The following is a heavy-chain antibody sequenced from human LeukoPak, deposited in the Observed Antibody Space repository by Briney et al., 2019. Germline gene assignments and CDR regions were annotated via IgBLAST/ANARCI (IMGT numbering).Heavy chain of an antibody. CDR1: GFTFRSYA. Sequence: GRSLRLSCAASGFTFRSYAMHWVRQAPGQGLEWVAVISYDGGNKYYADSGKGRFTISRDNSKNTLYLQMNSLRAEDTAVYYCARDPTRDSSGYNWFDPWGQGTLVTVSS. CDR2: ISYDGGNK. V-gene: IGHV3-30-3*01. CDR3: ARDPTRDSSGYNWFDP. D-gene: IGHD3-22*01. J-gene: IGHJ5*02.